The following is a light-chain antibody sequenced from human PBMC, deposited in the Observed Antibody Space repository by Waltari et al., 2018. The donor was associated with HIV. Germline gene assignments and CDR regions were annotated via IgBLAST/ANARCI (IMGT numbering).Light chain of an antibody. CDR1: QGIGSY. V-gene: IGKV1-8*01. J-gene: IGKJ1*01. CDR3: QQYYTYPPT. CDR2: GAS. Sequence: AIRMTQSPTPFSASTGDRVTITCRASQGIGSYLAWYQQKPGKAPKLLIYGASTLQSGVPSRFSGSGSGTDFTLTINCLQSEDFATYYCQQYYTYPPTFGQGTKVEIK.